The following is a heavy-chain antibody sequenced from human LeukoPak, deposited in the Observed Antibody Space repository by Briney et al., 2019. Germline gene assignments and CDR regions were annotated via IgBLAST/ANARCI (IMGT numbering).Heavy chain of an antibody. D-gene: IGHD2-15*01. CDR1: GGSISSSSYY. CDR2: IYYIGST. CDR3: ARDRGYCSGGSCYRTLDY. V-gene: IGHV4-39*07. J-gene: IGHJ4*02. Sequence: SETLSLTCTVSGGSISSSSYYWGWIRQPPGKGLEWIGSIYYIGSTNYNPSLKSRVTISVDTSKNQFSLKLSSVTAADTAVYYCARDRGYCSGGSCYRTLDYWGQGTLVTVSS.